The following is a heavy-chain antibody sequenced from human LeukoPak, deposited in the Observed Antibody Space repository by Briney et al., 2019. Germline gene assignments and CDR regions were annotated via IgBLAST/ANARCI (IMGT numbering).Heavy chain of an antibody. V-gene: IGHV1-18*01. D-gene: IGHD2-2*01. CDR3: ARLGVIPAPDH. CDR1: GYTFTGFG. CDR2: ISAYNGDT. J-gene: IGHJ5*02. Sequence: ASVKVSCKTSGYTFTGFGVTWVRQAPGQGLEWMGWISAYNGDTGSAEKFQDRVTLTTDTSTSTAYLELTTLTSDDTAVYYCARLGVIPAPDHWGQGTLVTVSS.